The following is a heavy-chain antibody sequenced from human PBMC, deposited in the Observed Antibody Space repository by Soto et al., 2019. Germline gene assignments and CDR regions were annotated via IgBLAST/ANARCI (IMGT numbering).Heavy chain of an antibody. Sequence: SVKVSCKASGGTFSSYAISWVRQAPGQGLEWMGGIIPISGTANYAQKFQGRVTITADESTSTAYMELSSLRSEDTAVYYCAREVRFLEWFPTNWFDPWGQGTLVTVSS. CDR3: AREVRFLEWFPTNWFDP. V-gene: IGHV1-69*13. CDR1: GGTFSSYA. J-gene: IGHJ5*02. CDR2: IIPISGTA. D-gene: IGHD3-3*01.